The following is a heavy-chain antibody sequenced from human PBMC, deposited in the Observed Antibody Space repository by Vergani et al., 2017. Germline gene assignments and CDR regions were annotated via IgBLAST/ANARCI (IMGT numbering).Heavy chain of an antibody. CDR2: IGTAGDT. CDR1: GFTFSSYD. V-gene: IGHV3-13*01. CDR3: ARAGYGGNPDAFDI. J-gene: IGHJ3*02. D-gene: IGHD4-23*01. Sequence: EVQLVESGGGLVQPGGSLRLSCAASGFTFSSYDMHWVRQATGKGLEWVSAIGTAGDTYYPGSVKGRFTISRENAKNSLYLQMNSLRAGDTAVYYCARAGYGGNPDAFDIWGQGTMVTVSS.